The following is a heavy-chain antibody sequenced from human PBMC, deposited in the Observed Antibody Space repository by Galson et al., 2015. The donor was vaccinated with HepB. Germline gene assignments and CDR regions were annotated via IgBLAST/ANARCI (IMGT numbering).Heavy chain of an antibody. CDR1: GFTFSSYG. Sequence: SLRLSCAASGFTFSSYGMHWVRQAPGKGLEWVAFIRYDGSNKYYADSVKGRFTISRDNSKNTLYLQMNSLRAEDTAVYYCAKTLDYFFYYYGMDVWGQGTTVTVSS. CDR2: IRYDGSNK. D-gene: IGHD2/OR15-2a*01. V-gene: IGHV3-30*02. J-gene: IGHJ6*02. CDR3: AKTLDYFFYYYGMDV.